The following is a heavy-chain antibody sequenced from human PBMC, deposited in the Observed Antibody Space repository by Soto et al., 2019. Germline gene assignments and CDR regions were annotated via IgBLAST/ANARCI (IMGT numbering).Heavy chain of an antibody. J-gene: IGHJ5*02. CDR1: GGSFSGYY. CDR3: ARTLTRLNYDFWSGYFGSTQNYNWFDP. V-gene: IGHV4-34*01. CDR2: INHSGST. Sequence: SETLSLTCAVYGGSFSGYYWSWIRQPPGKGLEWIGEINHSGSTNYNPSLKSRVTISVDTSKNQFSLKLSSVTAADTAVYYCARTLTRLNYDFWSGYFGSTQNYNWFDPWGQGTLVTVSS. D-gene: IGHD3-3*01.